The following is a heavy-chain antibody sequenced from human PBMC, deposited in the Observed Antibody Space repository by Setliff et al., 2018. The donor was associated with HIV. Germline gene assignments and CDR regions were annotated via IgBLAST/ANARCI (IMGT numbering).Heavy chain of an antibody. CDR2: INPKSGAT. Sequence: ASVKVSCKTFGYRFTDFYVNWVRQAPGQGLEWMGWINPKSGATKNAQKFQGRVTMTRDTSISTVYMELSSLRSDDTALYFCARARGNYYGSGKVYYYYYMDVWGKGTTVTVSS. CDR1: GYRFTDFY. J-gene: IGHJ6*03. CDR3: ARARGNYYGSGKVYYYYYMDV. V-gene: IGHV1-2*02. D-gene: IGHD3-10*01.